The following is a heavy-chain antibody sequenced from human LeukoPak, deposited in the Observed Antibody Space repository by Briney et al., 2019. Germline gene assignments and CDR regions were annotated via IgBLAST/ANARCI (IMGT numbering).Heavy chain of an antibody. CDR1: GGSISSYY. CDR2: IYYSGST. D-gene: IGHD4-17*01. Sequence: MTSETLSLTCTVSGGSISSYYWSWIRQPPGKGLEWIGYIYYSGSTYYNPSLKSRVTISVDTSKNQFSLKLSSVTAADTAVYYCSCQNGDYPSFDYWGQGTLVTVSS. CDR3: SCQNGDYPSFDY. J-gene: IGHJ4*02. V-gene: IGHV4-59*08.